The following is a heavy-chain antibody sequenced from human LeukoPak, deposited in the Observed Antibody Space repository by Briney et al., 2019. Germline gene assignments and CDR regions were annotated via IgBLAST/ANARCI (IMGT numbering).Heavy chain of an antibody. CDR1: GYTFTSYD. CDR2: MNPNSGNT. V-gene: IGHV1-8*03. Sequence: ASVKVSCKASGYTFTSYDINWVRQATGQGLEWMGWMNPNSGNTGYAQKFQGRVTITRNTSISTAYMELSSLRSEDTAVYYCASGYDTSYYYYMDVWGKGTTVTVSS. D-gene: IGHD3-22*01. J-gene: IGHJ6*03. CDR3: ASGYDTSYYYYMDV.